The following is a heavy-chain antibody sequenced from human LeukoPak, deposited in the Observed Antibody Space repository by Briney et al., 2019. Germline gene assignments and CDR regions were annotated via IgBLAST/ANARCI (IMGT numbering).Heavy chain of an antibody. CDR1: GSTFSSYA. D-gene: IGHD6-19*01. Sequence: PGGSLRLSCAASGSTFSSYAMSWVRQAPGKGLEWVSAISGSGGSTYYADSVKGRFTISRDNSKNTLYLQMNSLRAEDTAVYYCAKSTIGILNSSGWWNELYLDYWGQGTLVTVSS. V-gene: IGHV3-23*01. CDR3: AKSTIGILNSSGWWNELYLDY. CDR2: ISGSGGST. J-gene: IGHJ4*02.